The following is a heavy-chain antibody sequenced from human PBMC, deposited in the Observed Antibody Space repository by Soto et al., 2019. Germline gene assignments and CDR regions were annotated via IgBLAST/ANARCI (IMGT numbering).Heavy chain of an antibody. V-gene: IGHV1-46*03. D-gene: IGHD6-19*01. CDR1: GYTFTSYY. J-gene: IGHJ5*02. Sequence: QVQLVQSGAEVKKPGASVKVSCKASGYTFTSYYMHWVRQAPGQGLEWMGIINPSGGSTSYAQKFQGRVTMTRDTSTSTVYMELSRLRSEDTAVYYCARDQGAVAGRSGWFDPWGQGTLVTVSS. CDR2: INPSGGST. CDR3: ARDQGAVAGRSGWFDP.